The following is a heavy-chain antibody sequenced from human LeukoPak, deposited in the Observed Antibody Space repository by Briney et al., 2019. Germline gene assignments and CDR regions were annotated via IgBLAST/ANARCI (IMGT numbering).Heavy chain of an antibody. Sequence: GGSLRLSCAASGFTVSSNYMSWVRQAPGKGLEWVSVIYSGGSTYYADSVKGRFTISRDNSKNTLYLQMNSLRADDTAVYYCARGGTFPIFDYWGQGTLVTVSS. V-gene: IGHV3-53*01. CDR3: ARGGTFPIFDY. CDR2: IYSGGST. CDR1: GFTVSSNY. J-gene: IGHJ4*02. D-gene: IGHD2-15*01.